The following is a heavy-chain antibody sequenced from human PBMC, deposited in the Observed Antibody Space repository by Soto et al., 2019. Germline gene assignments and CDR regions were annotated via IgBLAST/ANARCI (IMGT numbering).Heavy chain of an antibody. Sequence: DSLKVSCKTSGDTFNDYYIHWLRQAPGQGLEWMGWINPNGGFTNYAQKFQGWVTMTRDTSIRTVYMELSSLRSDDTAVYYCARESGGAMVILDYYYFYMDVWGKGTAVTVSS. CDR1: GDTFNDYY. CDR3: ARESGGAMVILDYYYFYMDV. D-gene: IGHD5-18*01. CDR2: INPNGGFT. J-gene: IGHJ6*03. V-gene: IGHV1-2*04.